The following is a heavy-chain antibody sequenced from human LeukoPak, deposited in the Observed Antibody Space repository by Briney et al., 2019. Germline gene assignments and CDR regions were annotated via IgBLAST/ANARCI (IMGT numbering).Heavy chain of an antibody. CDR3: ARVGVVLSDY. D-gene: IGHD3-3*01. J-gene: IGHJ4*02. Sequence: GGSLRLSCAASGFTFSSYGMSWVRQAPGKGLEWVSAISGSGGTIYYADSVKGRFTISRDNAKNSLYLQMNSLRAEDTAVYYCARVGVVLSDYWGQGTLVTVSS. V-gene: IGHV3-23*01. CDR2: ISGSGGTI. CDR1: GFTFSSYG.